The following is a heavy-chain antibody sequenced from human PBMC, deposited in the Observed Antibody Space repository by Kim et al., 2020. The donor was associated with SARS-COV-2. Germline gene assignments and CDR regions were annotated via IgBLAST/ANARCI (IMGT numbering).Heavy chain of an antibody. CDR1: GYTFTSYY. V-gene: IGHV1-46*01. Sequence: ASVKVSCKASGYTFTSYYMHWVRQAPGQGLEWMGIINPSGGSTSYAQKFQGRVTMTRDTSTSTVYMELSSLRSEDTAVYYCARDGFKNYYDSSGYHYYYGMDVWGQGTTVTVSS. CDR3: ARDGFKNYYDSSGYHYYYGMDV. D-gene: IGHD3-22*01. J-gene: IGHJ6*02. CDR2: INPSGGST.